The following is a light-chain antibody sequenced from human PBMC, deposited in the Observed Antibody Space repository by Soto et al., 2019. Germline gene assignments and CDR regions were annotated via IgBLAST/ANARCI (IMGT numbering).Light chain of an antibody. Sequence: DIQMTQSPSSLSASVGDRVTITCQARHAITSYLNWYQHKPGKAPKLLIYDASILEAGVPSRFSGSGSGTDVTFTISSLQPEDVATYYCQKCDYRPIFGPGTTVDFK. CDR3: QKCDYRPI. J-gene: IGKJ3*01. CDR2: DAS. V-gene: IGKV1-33*01. CDR1: HAITSY.